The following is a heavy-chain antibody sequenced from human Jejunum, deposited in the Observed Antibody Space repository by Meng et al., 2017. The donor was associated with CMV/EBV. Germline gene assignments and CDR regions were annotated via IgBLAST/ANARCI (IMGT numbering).Heavy chain of an antibody. CDR3: ARDPDKKWLYLDY. CDR2: ISYVGSIK. V-gene: IGHV3-30*03. CDR1: GFTCNSYG. Sequence: GFTCNSYGVPGVRQTPGKGLEWVAVISYVGSIKSQADTVEGRFTLSRDNSKNTLYLQMNSLRTEDTAVYYCARDPDKKWLYLDYWGQGTLVTVSS. J-gene: IGHJ4*02. D-gene: IGHD3-22*01.